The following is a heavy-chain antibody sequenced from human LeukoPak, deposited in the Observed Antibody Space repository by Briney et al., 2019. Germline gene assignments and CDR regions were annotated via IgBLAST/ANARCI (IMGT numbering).Heavy chain of an antibody. CDR2: ISISGSTI. V-gene: IGHV3-48*02. J-gene: IGHJ3*02. CDR1: GFTFSSYS. Sequence: PGGSLRLSCAASGFTFSSYSMNWVRQAPGLGLEWVSYISISGSTIYYADSVEGRFTISRDNAKNSLYLQMSSLRDEDTAVYYCARDRATVTTSDAFDIWGQGTMVTVSS. D-gene: IGHD4-17*01. CDR3: ARDRATVTTSDAFDI.